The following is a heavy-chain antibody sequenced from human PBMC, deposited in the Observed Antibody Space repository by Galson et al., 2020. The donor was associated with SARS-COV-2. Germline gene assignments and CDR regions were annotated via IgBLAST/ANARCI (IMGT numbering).Heavy chain of an antibody. Sequence: ASVKVSCKVSGYTLTELSMHWVRPAPGKGLEWMGGFDPEDGETIYAQKFQGRVTMTEDTSTDTAYMELSSLRSEDTAVYYCATGTAVAGRGWFDPWGQGTLVTVSS. CDR2: FDPEDGET. D-gene: IGHD6-19*01. J-gene: IGHJ5*02. CDR3: ATGTAVAGRGWFDP. V-gene: IGHV1-24*01. CDR1: GYTLTELS.